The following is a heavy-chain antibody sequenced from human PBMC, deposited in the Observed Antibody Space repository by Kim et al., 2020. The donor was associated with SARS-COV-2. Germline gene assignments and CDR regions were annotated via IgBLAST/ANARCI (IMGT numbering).Heavy chain of an antibody. Sequence: SETLSLTCVGNGGSFSGYYWSWIRQPPGKGLEWIGEINYSGSTNYNPSLKSRVSISVDASKNQFSLNLTSVTAADTAVYYCARGLVLIEGYSTSFHYYNYGMDVWGQGTTVTVSS. CDR2: INYSGST. CDR1: GGSFSGYY. J-gene: IGHJ6*02. D-gene: IGHD3-9*01. CDR3: ARGLVLIEGYSTSFHYYNYGMDV. V-gene: IGHV4-34*01.